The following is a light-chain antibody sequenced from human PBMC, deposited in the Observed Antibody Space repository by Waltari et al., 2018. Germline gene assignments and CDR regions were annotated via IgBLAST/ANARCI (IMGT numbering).Light chain of an antibody. CDR2: DVS. V-gene: IGLV2-14*03. CDR3: SSYSTSITPYV. J-gene: IGLJ1*01. CDR1: SSDVGGYNH. Sequence: QSALTQPASVSGSPGQSITISCTGTSSDVGGYNHVSWYQQHPGKAPKLIIYDVSSRPSGVSNRFFGSKSGNTASLTISVLQAEDEAVYFCSSYSTSITPYVFGTGTKVTVL.